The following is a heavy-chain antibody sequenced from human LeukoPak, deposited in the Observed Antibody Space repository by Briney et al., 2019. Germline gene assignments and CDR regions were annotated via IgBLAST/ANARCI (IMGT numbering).Heavy chain of an antibody. D-gene: IGHD2-2*01. CDR3: ARPLGYCSSTSCYYSSGWYGDAFDI. CDR1: GFTVSDNY. J-gene: IGHJ3*02. CDR2: IYSDGRT. V-gene: IGHV3-66*02. Sequence: GGSLRLSCAASGFTVSDNYMSWVRQAPGKGLDWVSIIYSDGRTFYADSVKGRFTISRDNSKNTLYLQMNSLRAEDTAVYYCARPLGYCSSTSCYYSSGWYGDAFDIWGQGTMVTVSS.